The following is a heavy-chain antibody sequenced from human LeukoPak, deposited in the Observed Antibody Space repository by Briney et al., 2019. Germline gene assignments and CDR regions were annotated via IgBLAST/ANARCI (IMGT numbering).Heavy chain of an antibody. D-gene: IGHD3-10*01. CDR2: NYINGDT. Sequence: SETLSLTCTVSGASLSIHYGSWSRQAPRKGLESIGYNYINGDTSYNPSPQSRGTLSLDTSKDQFSLRLTSVTAAVTAVYYCARSARVFASWGAGALVTVSS. CDR1: GASLSIHY. CDR3: ARSARVFAS. J-gene: IGHJ4*02. V-gene: IGHV4-4*09.